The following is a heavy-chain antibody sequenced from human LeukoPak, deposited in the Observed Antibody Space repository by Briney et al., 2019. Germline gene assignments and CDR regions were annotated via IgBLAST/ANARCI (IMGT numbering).Heavy chain of an antibody. D-gene: IGHD3-22*01. CDR2: FDPEDGET. J-gene: IGHJ4*02. Sequence: ASVEVSCKVSGYTLTELSMHWVRQAPGKGLEWMGGFDPEDGETIYAQKFQGRVTMTEDTSTDTAYMELSSLRSEDTAVYYCATDGPYYYDSSGYLFDYWGQGTLVTVSS. CDR1: GYTLTELS. CDR3: ATDGPYYYDSSGYLFDY. V-gene: IGHV1-24*01.